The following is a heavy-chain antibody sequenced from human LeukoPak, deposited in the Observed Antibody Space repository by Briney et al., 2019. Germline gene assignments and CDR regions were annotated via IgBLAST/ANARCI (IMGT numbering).Heavy chain of an antibody. J-gene: IGHJ4*02. CDR2: ISYDGSNK. D-gene: IGHD3-22*01. CDR3: AKDRSKTYFYDSSGNFDY. CDR1: GFTFSSYG. Sequence: PGGSLRHSCAASGFTFSSYGMHWVREAPGKGLEWVAVISYDGSNKYYADYVKGRFTISRDNSKNTLYLQMNSLRAEDTAVYYCAKDRSKTYFYDSSGNFDYWGQGTLVTVSS. V-gene: IGHV3-30*18.